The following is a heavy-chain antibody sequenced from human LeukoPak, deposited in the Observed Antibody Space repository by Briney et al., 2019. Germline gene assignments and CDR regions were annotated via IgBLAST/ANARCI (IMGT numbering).Heavy chain of an antibody. CDR3: ARDRNYDSSGYQNWFDP. CDR2: IYYSGST. V-gene: IGHV4-39*07. D-gene: IGHD3-22*01. CDR1: GGSISSSSYY. J-gene: IGHJ5*02. Sequence: SETLSLTCTVSGGSISSSSYYWGWIRQPPGKGLEWIGSIYYSGSTYYNPSLKSRVTISVDTSKNQFSLKLSSVTAADTAVYYCARDRNYDSSGYQNWFDPWGQGTLVTVSS.